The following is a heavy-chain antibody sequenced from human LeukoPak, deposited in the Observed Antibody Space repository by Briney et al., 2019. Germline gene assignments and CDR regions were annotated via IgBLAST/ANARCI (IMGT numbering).Heavy chain of an antibody. CDR3: ASRFTYYDFWSGYPGYYYYGMDV. CDR1: GGSISSYY. J-gene: IGHJ6*02. Sequence: PSETLSLTCTVSGGSISSYYWSWIRQPPGKGLEWIGYIYYSGSTNYNPSLKSRVTISVDTSKNQFSLKLSSVTAADTAVYYCASRFTYYDFWSGYPGYYYYGMDVWGQGTTVTVSS. D-gene: IGHD3-3*01. V-gene: IGHV4-59*08. CDR2: IYYSGST.